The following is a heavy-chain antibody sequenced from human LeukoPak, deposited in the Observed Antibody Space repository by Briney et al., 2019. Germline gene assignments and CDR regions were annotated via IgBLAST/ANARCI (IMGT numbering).Heavy chain of an antibody. J-gene: IGHJ4*02. D-gene: IGHD1-26*01. CDR2: ISSSSSYI. V-gene: IGHV3-21*01. CDR3: ARARELLVSSFDY. CDR1: GFTFSSYS. Sequence: PGGSLRLSCAASGFTFSSYSMNWVRQAPGKGLEWVSSISSSSSYIYYADSVKGRFTISRDNAKNSLYLQMNSLGAEDTAVYYCARARELLVSSFDYWGQGTLVTVSS.